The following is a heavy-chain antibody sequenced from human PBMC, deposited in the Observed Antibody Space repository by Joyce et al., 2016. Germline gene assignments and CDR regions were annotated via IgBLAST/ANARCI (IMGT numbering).Heavy chain of an antibody. CDR1: GFSFSSYG. CDR3: AKASGYTGTSHFDY. J-gene: IGHJ4*02. CDR2: ISYDGSNK. D-gene: IGHD5-12*01. Sequence: QVQLVESGGGVVQPGRSLRLSCVASGFSFSSYGMHWVRQAPGKGLEWLAVISYDGSNKYYTDSVKGRFTFSRDNSKNTMYLQMNSLRAEDTAVYYCAKASGYTGTSHFDYWGQGTLVTVSS. V-gene: IGHV3-30*18.